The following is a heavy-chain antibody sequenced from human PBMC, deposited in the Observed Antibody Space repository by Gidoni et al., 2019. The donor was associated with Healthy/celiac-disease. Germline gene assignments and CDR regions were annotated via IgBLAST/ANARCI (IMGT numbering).Heavy chain of an antibody. Sequence: QVQLVESGGGVVQPGRSLRISCAASGFTFSSYAMHWVRQAPGKGLEWVAVISYDGSNKYYADSVKGRFTISRDNSKNTLYLQMNSLRAEDTAVYYCARDGSGSQDGWFDPWGQGTLVTVSS. J-gene: IGHJ5*02. D-gene: IGHD3-10*01. CDR2: ISYDGSNK. CDR1: GFTFSSYA. CDR3: ARDGSGSQDGWFDP. V-gene: IGHV3-30-3*01.